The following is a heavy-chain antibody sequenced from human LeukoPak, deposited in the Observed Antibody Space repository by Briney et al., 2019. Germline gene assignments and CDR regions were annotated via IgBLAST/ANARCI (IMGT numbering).Heavy chain of an antibody. CDR2: INPSGSSA. CDR1: GFTFTSYY. Sequence: GASVKISCKASGFTFTSYYMHWVRQAPGQGLEWVGIINPSGSSANYAEKFQGRVTMTRDTSASTVYMELGSLRAEDTAVHYCAKDILGFPGPDGYFDYWGQGTLVTVSS. J-gene: IGHJ4*02. V-gene: IGHV1-46*01. D-gene: IGHD1-26*01. CDR3: AKDILGFPGPDGYFDY.